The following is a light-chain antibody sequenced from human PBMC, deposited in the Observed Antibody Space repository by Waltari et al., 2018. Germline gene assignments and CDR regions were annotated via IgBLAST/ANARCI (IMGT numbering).Light chain of an antibody. CDR2: DAY. Sequence: IVLSPSLATLSLYLGERATLSCRASQSVSSQLGWYQQKLGQAPRLLIYDAYNRATGIPARFSGSGSGTDYTLTISSLETEDFGVYYCQHRYNWHVSFGGGTKVEI. CDR1: QSVSSQ. V-gene: IGKV3-11*01. J-gene: IGKJ4*01. CDR3: QHRYNWHVS.